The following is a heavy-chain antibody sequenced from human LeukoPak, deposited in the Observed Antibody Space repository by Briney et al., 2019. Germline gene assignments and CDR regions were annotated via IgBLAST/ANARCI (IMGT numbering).Heavy chain of an antibody. CDR3: ARVEWHTAMVTGEPDY. J-gene: IGHJ4*02. V-gene: IGHV1-18*01. Sequence: ASVKVSCKASGYTFTSYGISWVRQAPGQGLEWMGWISAYNGNTKYAQTLQGRVTMTTDTSTSTAYMELRSLRSDDTSVYYCARVEWHTAMVTGEPDYWGQGTLSPSPQ. CDR2: ISAYNGNT. D-gene: IGHD5-18*01. CDR1: GYTFTSYG.